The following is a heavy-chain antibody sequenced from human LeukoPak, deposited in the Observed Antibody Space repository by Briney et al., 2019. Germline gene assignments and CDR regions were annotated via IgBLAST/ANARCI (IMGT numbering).Heavy chain of an antibody. D-gene: IGHD3-10*01. CDR1: GFTFSNYE. CDR2: ISSGGSTV. J-gene: IGHJ4*02. Sequence: GGSLRLSCAASGFTFSNYEMHWVRRAPGKGLEWVSYISSGGSTVYYADSVKGRFTVSRDNAKNSLYLQVSSLRAEDTAVYYCARGGSFVEYWGQATLVIVSS. CDR3: ARGGSFVEY. V-gene: IGHV3-48*03.